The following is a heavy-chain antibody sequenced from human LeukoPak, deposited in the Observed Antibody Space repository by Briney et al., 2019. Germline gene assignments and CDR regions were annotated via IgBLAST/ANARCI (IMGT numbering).Heavy chain of an antibody. V-gene: IGHV3-33*01. CDR1: GFTFSSYG. J-gene: IGHJ4*02. CDR2: IWYDGSNK. CDR3: ARVSTPRGPLRYFDWLPDY. D-gene: IGHD3-9*01. Sequence: GRSLRLSCAASGFTFSSYGMHWVRQAPGKGLEWVAVIWYDGSNKYYADSVKGRFTISRDNSKNTLYLQMNSLRVEDTAVYYCARVSTPRGPLRYFDWLPDYWGQGTLVTVSS.